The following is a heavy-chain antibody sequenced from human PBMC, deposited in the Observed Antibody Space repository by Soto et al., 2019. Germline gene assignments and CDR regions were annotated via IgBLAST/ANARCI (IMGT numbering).Heavy chain of an antibody. J-gene: IGHJ4*02. D-gene: IGHD2-8*01. CDR2: IYYSGST. Sequence: QLQLQESGPGLVKASETLSLTCTVSGGSISSSSYYWGWIRQPPGKGLEWIGSIYYSGSTYYNPSHKSRVTISVDTSKNQCSLELSSVTAADTAVYYCARHAESSCTTGVCFQRLYYFDYWGQGTLVIVSS. V-gene: IGHV4-39*01. CDR1: GGSISSSSYY. CDR3: ARHAESSCTTGVCFQRLYYFDY.